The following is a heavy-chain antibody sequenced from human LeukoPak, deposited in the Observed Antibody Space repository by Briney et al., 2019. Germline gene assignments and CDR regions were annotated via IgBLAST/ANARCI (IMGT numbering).Heavy chain of an antibody. V-gene: IGHV4-34*01. D-gene: IGHD2-2*01. Sequence: SETLSLTCAVYGGSFSGYYWSWIRQPPGKGLEWIGEINHSGSTNYNPSLKSRVTISVDTSKNQFSLKLSSVTAADTAVYYCARDDLYCSSTSCPVHAFEIWGQGTMVTVSS. CDR1: GGSFSGYY. CDR2: INHSGST. J-gene: IGHJ3*02. CDR3: ARDDLYCSSTSCPVHAFEI.